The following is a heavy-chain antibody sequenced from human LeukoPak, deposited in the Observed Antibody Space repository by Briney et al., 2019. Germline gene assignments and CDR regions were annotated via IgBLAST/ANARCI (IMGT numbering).Heavy chain of an antibody. CDR3: AALRCSGGSCYPTRGY. D-gene: IGHD2-15*01. Sequence: SAKVSCKASGFTFTSSAMQWVRQARGQRLEWIGWIVVGSGNTNYAQKFQERVTITRDMSTSTAYMELSSLRSEDTAVYYCAALRCSGGSCYPTRGYWGQGTLVTVSS. V-gene: IGHV1-58*02. CDR1: GFTFTSSA. CDR2: IVVGSGNT. J-gene: IGHJ4*02.